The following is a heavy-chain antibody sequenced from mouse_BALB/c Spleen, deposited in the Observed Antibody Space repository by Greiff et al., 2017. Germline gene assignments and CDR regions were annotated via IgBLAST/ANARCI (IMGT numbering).Heavy chain of an antibody. V-gene: IGHV1-14*01. D-gene: IGHD1-1*01. CDR1: GYTFTSYV. CDR2: INPYNDGT. J-gene: IGHJ3*01. CDR3: ARYYCGSSPWFAY. Sequence: EVQLQESGPELVKPGASVKMSCKASGYTFTSYVMHWVKQKPGQGLEWIGYINPYNDGTKYNEKFKGKATLTSDKSSSTAYMELSSLTSEDSAVYYCARYYCGSSPWFAYWGQGTLVTVSA.